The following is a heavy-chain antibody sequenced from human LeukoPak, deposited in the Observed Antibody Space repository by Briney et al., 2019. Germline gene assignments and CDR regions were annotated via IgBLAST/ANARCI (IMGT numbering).Heavy chain of an antibody. CDR1: GGSVSSGSYY. CDR3: ARDGIAVAGAVDGLDY. CDR2: IYYSGST. J-gene: IGHJ4*02. Sequence: SETLSLTCTVSGGSVSSGSYYWSWIRQPPGKGLEWIGYIYYSGSTNYNPSLKSRVTISVDTSKNQFSLKLSSVTAADTAVYYCARDGIAVAGAVDGLDYWGQGTLVTVSS. V-gene: IGHV4-61*01. D-gene: IGHD6-19*01.